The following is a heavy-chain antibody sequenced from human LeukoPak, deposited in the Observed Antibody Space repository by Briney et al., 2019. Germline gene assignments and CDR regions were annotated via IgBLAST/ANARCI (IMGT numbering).Heavy chain of an antibody. CDR2: IFDNRNT. D-gene: IGHD3-10*01. CDR1: GDSISSYY. CDR3: AGDYYGSGKGWFDP. J-gene: IGHJ5*02. V-gene: IGHV4-59*01. Sequence: PSETLSLTCTVSGDSISSYYWGWIRQPPGKGLEWIGYIFDNRNTKYNPSLKSRVSLSLDTSKNEFSLNLSSVTAADTAVYYCAGDYYGSGKGWFDPWGQGTLVTVSS.